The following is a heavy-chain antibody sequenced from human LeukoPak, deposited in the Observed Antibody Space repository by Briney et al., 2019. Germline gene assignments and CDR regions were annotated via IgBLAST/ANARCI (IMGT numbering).Heavy chain of an antibody. V-gene: IGHV4-4*02. CDR2: IYHSGST. Sequence: PSETLSLTCAVSGGSITSSNWWSWVRQPPGKGLEWIGEIYHSGSTNYNPSLKSRVTISVDKSKNQFSLKLSSVTAADTAVYYCARRGGSYLYYFDYWGQGTLVTVST. CDR1: GGSITSSNW. D-gene: IGHD1-26*01. CDR3: ARRGGSYLYYFDY. J-gene: IGHJ4*02.